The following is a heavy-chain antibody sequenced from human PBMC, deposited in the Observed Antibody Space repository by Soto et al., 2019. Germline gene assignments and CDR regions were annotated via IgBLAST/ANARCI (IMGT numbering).Heavy chain of an antibody. J-gene: IGHJ4*02. V-gene: IGHV3-33*01. CDR1: GFTFRSYG. CDR3: ARKDRRPYFDY. D-gene: IGHD2-15*01. Sequence: GGSLRLSCAASGFTFRSYGMHWVRQAPGKGLEWVAVIWYDGSNKYYADSVKGRFTISRDNSKNTLYLQMNSLRAEDTAVYYCARKDRRPYFDYWGQGTLVTVSS. CDR2: IWYDGSNK.